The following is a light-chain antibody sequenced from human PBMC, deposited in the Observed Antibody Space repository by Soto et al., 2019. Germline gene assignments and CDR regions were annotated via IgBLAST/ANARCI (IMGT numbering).Light chain of an antibody. Sequence: QSALTQPASVSGSPGQSITISCTGTSSAIGAYNFVSWYQQHPGKAPKLMLYDVNIRPSGVSNRFSGSKSGNTASLTISGLQAEDEPDYYCTSWTTSTTMIFGGGTQLTVL. V-gene: IGLV2-14*03. CDR2: DVN. CDR3: TSWTTSTTMI. J-gene: IGLJ2*01. CDR1: SSAIGAYNF.